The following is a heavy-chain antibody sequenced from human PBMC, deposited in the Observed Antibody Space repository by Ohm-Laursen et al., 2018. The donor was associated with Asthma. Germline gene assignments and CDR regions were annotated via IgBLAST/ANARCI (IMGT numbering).Heavy chain of an antibody. CDR3: ARGEVPVYYYGLDD. J-gene: IGHJ6*02. CDR1: GFTFSSYA. D-gene: IGHD4-11*01. V-gene: IGHV3-30-3*01. CDR2: ISYDGSNK. Sequence: SLRLPCTASGFTFSSYAMHWVRQAPGKGLEWVAVISYDGSNKYYADSVKGRFTISRDNSKTTLHLQMNSLRAEDTAVYYCARGEVPVYYYGLDDWGQGTTVTVSS.